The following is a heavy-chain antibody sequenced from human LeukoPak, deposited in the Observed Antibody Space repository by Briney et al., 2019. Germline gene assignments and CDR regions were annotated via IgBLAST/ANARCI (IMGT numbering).Heavy chain of an antibody. CDR1: GFTFSNYA. CDR2: ISYDGSNK. D-gene: IGHD5-18*01. J-gene: IGHJ4*02. Sequence: GGSLRLSCAASGFTFSNYAVSWVRQAPGKGLEWVAVISYDGSNKYYADSVKGRFTISRDNSKNTLYLQMNSLRPEDTAVYYCAKDHGYSYGYVSYWGQGTLVTVSS. V-gene: IGHV3-30*18. CDR3: AKDHGYSYGYVSY.